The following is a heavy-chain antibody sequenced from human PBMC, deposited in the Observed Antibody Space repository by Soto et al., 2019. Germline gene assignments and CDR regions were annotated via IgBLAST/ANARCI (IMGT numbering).Heavy chain of an antibody. CDR1: GYTFTNYA. J-gene: IGHJ4*02. V-gene: IGHV1-3*01. CDR2: INAGNGNT. Sequence: ASVKVSCKASGYTFTNYAVHWVRQAPGQRLEWMGWINAGNGNTKYSRKFQGRVTITRDTSASTAYMELSSLRSEDTAVYYCVRDGAVAGNINFDFWGQGTLVTVSS. D-gene: IGHD6-19*01. CDR3: VRDGAVAGNINFDF.